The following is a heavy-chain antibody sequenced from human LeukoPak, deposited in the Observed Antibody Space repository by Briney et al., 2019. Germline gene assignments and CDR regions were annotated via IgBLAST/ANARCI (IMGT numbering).Heavy chain of an antibody. Sequence: ASVKVSCTASGYTFTGYYRHWVRQAPGQGLEWMGWINPNSGGTNYAQKFQGRVTMTRDTSISTAYMELSRLRSDDTAVYYCARMVPLRDGYGMIDYWGQGTLVTVSS. CDR1: GYTFTGYY. J-gene: IGHJ4*02. CDR2: INPNSGGT. CDR3: ARMVPLRDGYGMIDY. D-gene: IGHD5-24*01. V-gene: IGHV1-2*02.